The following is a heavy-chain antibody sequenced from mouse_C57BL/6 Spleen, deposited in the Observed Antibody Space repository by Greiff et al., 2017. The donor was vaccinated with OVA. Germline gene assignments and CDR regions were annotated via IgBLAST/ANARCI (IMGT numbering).Heavy chain of an antibody. CDR3: AREGDGSSPVAY. D-gene: IGHD1-1*01. Sequence: QVQLQQSVPELVKPGASVKISCKASGYAFSSSWMNWVKQRPGKGLEWIGRIYPGDGDTNYNGKFKGKATLTADKSSSTAYMQLSSLTSEDSAVYFCAREGDGSSPVAYWGQGTLVTVSA. CDR1: GYAFSSSW. V-gene: IGHV1-82*01. CDR2: IYPGDGDT. J-gene: IGHJ3*01.